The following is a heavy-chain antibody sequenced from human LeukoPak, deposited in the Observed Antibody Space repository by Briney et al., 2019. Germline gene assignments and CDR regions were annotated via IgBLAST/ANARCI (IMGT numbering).Heavy chain of an antibody. CDR1: GGSISSSSYY. V-gene: IGHV4-39*07. Sequence: SSETLSLTCTVSGGSISSSSYYWGWIRQPPGKGLEWIGSIYYSGSTYYNPSLKSRVTISVDTSKNQFSLKLSSVTAADTAVYYCARVGFVVISWFDPWGQGTLVTVSS. CDR3: ARVGFVVISWFDP. CDR2: IYYSGST. D-gene: IGHD3-22*01. J-gene: IGHJ5*02.